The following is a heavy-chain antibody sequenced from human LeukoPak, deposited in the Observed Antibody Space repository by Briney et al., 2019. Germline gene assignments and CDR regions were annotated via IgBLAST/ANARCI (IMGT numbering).Heavy chain of an antibody. D-gene: IGHD3-16*01. CDR3: ARDTSEGDYAWWFDP. J-gene: IGHJ5*02. CDR1: GYTFTSYS. V-gene: IGHV1-18*01. CDR2: ISAYNGNT. Sequence: ASVKVSCKASGYTFTSYSINWVRQAPGQGLEWMGWISAYNGNTNYAQKFQGRLTLTRDLSTSTDYMELSSLRSDDTAVYFCARDTSEGDYAWWFDPWGQGTLVTVSS.